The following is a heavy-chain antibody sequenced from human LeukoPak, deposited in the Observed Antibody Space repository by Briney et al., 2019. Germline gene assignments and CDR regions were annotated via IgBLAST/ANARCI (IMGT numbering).Heavy chain of an antibody. V-gene: IGHV4-34*01. D-gene: IGHD3-10*01. Sequence: SETLSLTCAVYGGSFSGYYWSWIRQPPGKGLEWIGEINHSGSTNYNPSLKSRVTISVDTSKNQFSLKLSSVTAADTAVYYCARAGFPALPGEFGFDYWGQGTLVTVSS. CDR2: INHSGST. CDR1: GGSFSGYY. J-gene: IGHJ4*02. CDR3: ARAGFPALPGEFGFDY.